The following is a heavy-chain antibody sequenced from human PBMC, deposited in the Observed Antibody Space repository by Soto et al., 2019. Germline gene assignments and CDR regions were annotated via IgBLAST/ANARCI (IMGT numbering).Heavy chain of an antibody. CDR2: ISGSGSNT. J-gene: IGHJ6*02. CDR3: ARDYDFWSGYYPYYYYGMDV. Sequence: PGGSLRLSCAASGFTFSSYAMSWVRQAPGKGLEWVAAISGSGSNTYYADSVKGRFTISRDNSKNTLYLQMNSLRAEDTAVYYCARDYDFWSGYYPYYYYGMDVWGQGTTVTVSS. CDR1: GFTFSSYA. V-gene: IGHV3-23*01. D-gene: IGHD3-3*01.